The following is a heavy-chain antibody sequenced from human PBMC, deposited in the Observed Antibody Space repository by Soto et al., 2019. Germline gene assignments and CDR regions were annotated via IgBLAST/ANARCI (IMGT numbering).Heavy chain of an antibody. D-gene: IGHD4-17*01. CDR3: ARVGDYGDYGGAAFDI. Sequence: ASAKVSCKASGYTFTSYGISWVRQAPGQGLEWMGWISAYNGNTNYAQKLQGRVTMTTDTSTSTAYMELRSLRSDDTAVYYCARVGDYGDYGGAAFDIWGQGTMVTVSS. CDR2: ISAYNGNT. J-gene: IGHJ3*02. V-gene: IGHV1-18*01. CDR1: GYTFTSYG.